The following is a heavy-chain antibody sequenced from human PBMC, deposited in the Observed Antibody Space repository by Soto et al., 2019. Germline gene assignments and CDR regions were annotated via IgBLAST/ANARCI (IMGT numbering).Heavy chain of an antibody. CDR3: AREGGGGTIAFDY. CDR2: IYHSGNT. D-gene: IGHD2-21*01. Sequence: SETLSLTCIVTGGSISTYYWSWIRQPPGKGLEWIGYIYHSGNTNYNPSLKSRVTIFVDTSKNQFSLELTSVTAADTAVYYCAREGGGGTIAFDYWGQGTPVTVSS. V-gene: IGHV4-59*01. J-gene: IGHJ4*02. CDR1: GGSISTYY.